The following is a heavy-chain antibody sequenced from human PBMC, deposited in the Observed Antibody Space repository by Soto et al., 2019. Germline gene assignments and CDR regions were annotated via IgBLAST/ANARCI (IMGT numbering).Heavy chain of an antibody. Sequence: SETLSLTCTVSGGSISSAAYCWSWIRQSPDKGLEWIGNMYKSGTTYYNPSFKSRATISTDTSKNQFSLKLSSVTAADTAVYYCARESGYYYDSSGYSYNWFDPWGRGTLVTVSS. CDR1: GGSISSAAYC. D-gene: IGHD3-22*01. CDR2: MYKSGTT. V-gene: IGHV4-39*07. CDR3: ARESGYYYDSSGYSYNWFDP. J-gene: IGHJ5*02.